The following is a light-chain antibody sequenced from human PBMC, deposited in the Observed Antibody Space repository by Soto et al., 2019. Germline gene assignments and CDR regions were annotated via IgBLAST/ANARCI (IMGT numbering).Light chain of an antibody. CDR1: QVISSY. J-gene: IGKJ1*01. CDR2: AAS. V-gene: IGKV1-9*01. CDR3: QQYNSYS. Sequence: DINLTQSPSFLSPSIGESVTITCRASQVISSYLGWYQQKPGKAPKLLIYAASTLQSGVPSRFSGSGSGTEFTLTISSLQPDDFATYYCQQYNSYSFGQGTKVDIK.